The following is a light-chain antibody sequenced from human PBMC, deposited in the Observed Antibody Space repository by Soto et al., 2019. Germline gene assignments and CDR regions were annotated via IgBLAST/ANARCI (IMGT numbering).Light chain of an antibody. CDR1: SSDVGGYNY. J-gene: IGLJ1*01. V-gene: IGLV2-8*01. CDR3: SSYAGSSNV. CDR2: EVN. Sequence: QSVLTQPPSASGSPGQSVAISCTGTSSDVGGYNYVSWYQQHPGKAPKLMIYEVNKRPSGVPDRFSGSKSGNTASLTVSGLQAEDEAGYYCSSYAGSSNVFGTGTKVT.